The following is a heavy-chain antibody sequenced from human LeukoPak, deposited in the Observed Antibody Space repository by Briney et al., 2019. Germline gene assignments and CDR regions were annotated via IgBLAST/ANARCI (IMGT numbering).Heavy chain of an antibody. Sequence: SETLSLTCTVSGGSTSSHYWSWIRQPPGKGLEWIGYIYYSGSTNYNPSLKSRVTISVDTSKNQFSLKLSSVTAADTAVYYCARVGYYYDSRCIEGGNYYYYMDLWGKGTTVTVSS. CDR3: ARVGYYYDSRCIEGGNYYYYMDL. J-gene: IGHJ6*03. V-gene: IGHV4-59*11. CDR1: GGSTSSHY. D-gene: IGHD3-22*01. CDR2: IYYSGST.